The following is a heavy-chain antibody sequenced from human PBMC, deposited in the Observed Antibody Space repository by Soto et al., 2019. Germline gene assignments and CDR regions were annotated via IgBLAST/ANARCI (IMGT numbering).Heavy chain of an antibody. CDR2: IYYSGST. D-gene: IGHD4-17*01. J-gene: IGHJ2*01. CDR1: GVSISSSSYY. CDR3: AIAYGDSVFWYLDL. V-gene: IGHV4-39*01. Sequence: SDTLSLTCTVSGVSISSSSYYWVLIRQPPGKGLEWIGSIYYSGSTYYNPSLKSRVTISVDTSKNQFSLKLSSVTAADTAVYYCAIAYGDSVFWYLDLWGRGTLVTVPS.